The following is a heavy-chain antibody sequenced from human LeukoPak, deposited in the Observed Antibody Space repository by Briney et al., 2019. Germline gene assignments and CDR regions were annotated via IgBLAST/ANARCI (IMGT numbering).Heavy chain of an antibody. J-gene: IGHJ4*02. Sequence: ASETLSLTCTVSGGSISSGGYYWSWIRQPPGKGLEWIGYIYHSGSTYYNPSLKSRVTISVDRSKNQFSLKLSSVTAADTAVYYCARGALLWFGESSYFDYWGQGTLVTVSS. CDR2: IYHSGST. CDR3: ARGALLWFGESSYFDY. V-gene: IGHV4-30-2*01. CDR1: GGSISSGGYY. D-gene: IGHD3-10*01.